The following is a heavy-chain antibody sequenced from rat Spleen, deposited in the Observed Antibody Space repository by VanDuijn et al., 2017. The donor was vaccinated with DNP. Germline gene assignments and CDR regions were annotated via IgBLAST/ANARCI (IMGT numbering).Heavy chain of an antibody. CDR3: ATHPYTYYGYNSFDY. V-gene: IGHV5S13*01. D-gene: IGHD1-9*01. CDR1: GFTFSKYG. J-gene: IGHJ2*01. Sequence: EVHLVESGGGLVQPGRSLKLSCVASGFTFSKYGMAWVRQAPTKGLEWVASISTSGEYSHYRDSVKGRFTISRDNAKDTQYLQMDSLRSEDTATYYCATHPYTYYGYNSFDYWGQGVMVTVSS. CDR2: ISTSGEYS.